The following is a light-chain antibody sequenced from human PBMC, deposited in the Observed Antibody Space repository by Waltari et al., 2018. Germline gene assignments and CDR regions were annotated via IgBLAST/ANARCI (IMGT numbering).Light chain of an antibody. CDR3: SVWDDSLNGQV. J-gene: IGLJ2*01. V-gene: IGLV1-36*01. CDR2: DDD. Sequence: QSVLTQPPSVSEAPRQRVTISCSGSTSNIANNAVNWYQQPPGKAPKLLIYDDDLRPAGVSDLFSACKSGTSASLAISGLQSEDEADYYCSVWDDSLNGQVFGGGTKLTVL. CDR1: TSNIANNA.